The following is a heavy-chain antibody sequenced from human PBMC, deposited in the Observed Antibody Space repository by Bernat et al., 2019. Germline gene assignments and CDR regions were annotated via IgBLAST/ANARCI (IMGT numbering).Heavy chain of an antibody. CDR1: GFTFSSYG. CDR3: ARESMDVDTAMAPLLDSMGFDP. Sequence: QVQLVESGGGVVQPGRSLRLSCAASGFTFSSYGMHWVRQAPGKGLEWVAVIWYDGSNKYYADSVKGRFTISRDNSKNTLYLQMNSLRAEDTAVYYCARESMDVDTAMAPLLDSMGFDPWGQGTLVTVSS. J-gene: IGHJ5*02. V-gene: IGHV3-33*01. D-gene: IGHD5-18*01. CDR2: IWYDGSNK.